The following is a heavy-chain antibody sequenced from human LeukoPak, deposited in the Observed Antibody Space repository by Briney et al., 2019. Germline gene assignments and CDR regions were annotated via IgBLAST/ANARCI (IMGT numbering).Heavy chain of an antibody. Sequence: SQTLSLTCTVSGGSISSVDYYWSWIRQPPGKGLEWIGYIYYSGSTYYNPSLKSRVTISVDTSKNQFSLKLSSVTAADTAVYYCARDPKGYCSSTSCYTPNYWGQGTLVTVSS. D-gene: IGHD2-2*02. V-gene: IGHV4-30-4*08. CDR2: IYYSGST. CDR3: ARDPKGYCSSTSCYTPNY. CDR1: GGSISSVDYY. J-gene: IGHJ4*02.